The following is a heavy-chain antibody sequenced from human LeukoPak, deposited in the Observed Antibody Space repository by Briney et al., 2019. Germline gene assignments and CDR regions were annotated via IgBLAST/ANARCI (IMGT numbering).Heavy chain of an antibody. J-gene: IGHJ3*02. CDR3: ARVNWGPDDGFDI. V-gene: IGHV3-7*01. Sequence: GGSLRLSCAGSGFTFSSYWMSWVRQAPGKGLEWVANIKQDGSEKDYVDSVKGRFTISRDTAKNSLYLQMNSLRAEDTAVYYCARVNWGPDDGFDIWGQGTMVTVSS. D-gene: IGHD7-27*01. CDR2: IKQDGSEK. CDR1: GFTFSSYW.